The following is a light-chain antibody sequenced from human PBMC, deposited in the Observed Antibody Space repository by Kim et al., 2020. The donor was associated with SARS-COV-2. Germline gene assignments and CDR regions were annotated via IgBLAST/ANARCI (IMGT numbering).Light chain of an antibody. CDR2: EVS. Sequence: GPSVTVSVTGTSSVVASYNAVSWYQVPPGSAPKLVIYEVSNRPSGVPDRFSGSKSGNTASLTISGLQSEDEADYYCSSWTTSSTYVFGTGTKVSVL. CDR1: SSVVASYNA. V-gene: IGLV2-18*02. J-gene: IGLJ1*01. CDR3: SSWTTSSTYV.